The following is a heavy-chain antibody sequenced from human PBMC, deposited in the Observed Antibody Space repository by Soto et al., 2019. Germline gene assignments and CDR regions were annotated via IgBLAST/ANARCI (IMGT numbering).Heavy chain of an antibody. CDR1: GGSFSGYY. V-gene: IGHV4-34*01. CDR2: INHSGST. J-gene: IGHJ4*02. CDR3: ARGGGSGGSGA. D-gene: IGHD6-19*01. Sequence: SETLSLTSAVYGGSFSGYYWSWIRQPPGKGLEWIGEINHSGSTNYNPSLKSRVTISVDTSKNQFPLNRSPVTAADTAVYSWARGGGSGGSGAGGQGPLVPVSS.